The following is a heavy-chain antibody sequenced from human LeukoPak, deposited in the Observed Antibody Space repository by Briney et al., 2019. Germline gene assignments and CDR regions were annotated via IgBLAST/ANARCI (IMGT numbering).Heavy chain of an antibody. Sequence: SVKVSCKASGYTFTAYYMHWVRQAPGQGLEWMGRVIPVFGITNYAQKFQGRVTITADTSTSTAYMQLSSLTSEDTAVYYCAKSRATAAGTDFNYWGQGTLVSVSS. V-gene: IGHV1-69*02. D-gene: IGHD6-25*01. CDR2: VIPVFGIT. CDR1: GYTFTAYY. CDR3: AKSRATAAGTDFNY. J-gene: IGHJ4*02.